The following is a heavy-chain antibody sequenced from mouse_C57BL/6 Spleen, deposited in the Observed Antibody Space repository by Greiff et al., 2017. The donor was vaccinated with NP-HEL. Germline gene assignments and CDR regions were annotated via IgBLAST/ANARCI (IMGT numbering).Heavy chain of an antibody. Sequence: DVQLVESGGGLVKPGGSLKLSCAASGFTFSSYAMSWVRQTPEKRLEWVATISDGGSYTYYPDNVKGRFTISRDNAKNNLYLQMSHLKSEDTAMYYCARGGDDYGAMDYWGQGTSVTVSS. CDR1: GFTFSSYA. CDR2: ISDGGSYT. D-gene: IGHD2-4*01. J-gene: IGHJ4*01. V-gene: IGHV5-4*01. CDR3: ARGGDDYGAMDY.